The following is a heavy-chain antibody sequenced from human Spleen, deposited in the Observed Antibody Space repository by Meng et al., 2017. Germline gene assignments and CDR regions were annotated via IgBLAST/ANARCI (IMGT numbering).Heavy chain of an antibody. CDR2: IGHSGFT. J-gene: IGHJ5*02. Sequence: QPQLQESGPGLVKPSEVLSLTCSVSGGSISTSGYYWGWIRQPPGKGLEWIGSIGHSGFTYYTPSLKSRVTVSIDTSRNQFSLWLTSVTAADTAVYYCVRSSGWVKTGFDPWGQGTLVTVSS. V-gene: IGHV4-39*01. D-gene: IGHD6-19*01. CDR3: VRSSGWVKTGFDP. CDR1: GGSISTSGYY.